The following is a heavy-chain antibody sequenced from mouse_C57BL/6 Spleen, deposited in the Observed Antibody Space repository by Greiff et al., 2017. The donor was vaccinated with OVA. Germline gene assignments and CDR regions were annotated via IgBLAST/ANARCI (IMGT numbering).Heavy chain of an antibody. V-gene: IGHV1-66*01. J-gene: IGHJ3*01. D-gene: IGHD1-1*01. CDR2: IYPGSGNT. CDR1: GYSFTSYY. Sequence: QVQLQQSGPELVKPGASVKISCKASGYSFTSYYIHWVKQRPGQGLEWIGWIYPGSGNTKYNEKFKGKATLTADTSSSTAYMQLSSLTSEDSAVYYCARDYYGSRSAWFAYWGQGTLVTVSA. CDR3: ARDYYGSRSAWFAY.